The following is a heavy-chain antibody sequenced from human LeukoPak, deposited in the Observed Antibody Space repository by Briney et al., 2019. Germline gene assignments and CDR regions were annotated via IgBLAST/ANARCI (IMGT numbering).Heavy chain of an antibody. J-gene: IGHJ5*02. CDR1: EFSVGSNY. CDR3: ARVQFQWFDP. V-gene: IGHV3-66*01. Sequence: GGSLRLSCAASEFSVGSNYMTWVRQAPGKGLEWVSLIYSGGSTYYADSVKGRFTISRDNSKKTVSLQMNNLRVDDTAVYYCARVQFQWFDPWGPGTLVTVSS. D-gene: IGHD6-19*01. CDR2: IYSGGST.